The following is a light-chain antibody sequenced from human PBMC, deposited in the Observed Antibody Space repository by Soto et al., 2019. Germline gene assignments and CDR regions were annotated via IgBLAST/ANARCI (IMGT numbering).Light chain of an antibody. J-gene: IGKJ3*01. CDR3: QQYNNWPFT. V-gene: IGKV3D-15*01. CDR2: GAS. Sequence: EIVMTQSPATLSVSPGERATLSCRASQSVSSTLAWYQQKPGQVPRLLIYGASTRATGIPARFSGSGSGTEFTLTISSLQSEEFAVYYCQQYNNWPFTFGPGTKVDIK. CDR1: QSVSST.